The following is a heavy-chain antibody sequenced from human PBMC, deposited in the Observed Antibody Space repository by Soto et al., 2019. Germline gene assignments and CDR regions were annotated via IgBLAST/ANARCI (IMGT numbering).Heavy chain of an antibody. CDR3: ASNMDYYYGPGSGNGHGF. D-gene: IGHD3-10*01. Sequence: QVQLVQSGAEVKEPGDSVRVSCEASVYTFTAYYIHWVRQAPGQGLEWMGWINPKFGDTTYAQDFQGRVSMTRDMSISTVYMELSRLTSDDTAIYYCASNMDYYYGPGSGNGHGFWGQGTTVTVFS. V-gene: IGHV1-2*02. J-gene: IGHJ6*02. CDR1: VYTFTAYY. CDR2: INPKFGDT.